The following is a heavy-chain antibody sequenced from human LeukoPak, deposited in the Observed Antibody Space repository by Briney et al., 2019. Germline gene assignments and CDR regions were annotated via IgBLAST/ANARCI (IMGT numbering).Heavy chain of an antibody. CDR3: AKDEVVVAASFDY. CDR2: ISDSGGRI. J-gene: IGHJ4*02. D-gene: IGHD2-15*01. V-gene: IGHV3-23*01. CDR1: GFTFNSYA. Sequence: GGSLRLSCAASGFTFNSYAMTWVRQAPGKGLEWVSVISDSGGRIYYADSVKGRFTISRDNSKNTLYLQMNSLRAEDTAVYYCAKDEVVVAASFDYWGQGTLVTVSS.